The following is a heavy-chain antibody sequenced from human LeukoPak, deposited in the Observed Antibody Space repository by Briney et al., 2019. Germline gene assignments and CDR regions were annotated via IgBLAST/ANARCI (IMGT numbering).Heavy chain of an antibody. D-gene: IGHD5-12*01. CDR2: ISYDGSNK. Sequence: GRSLRLSCAASGFTFSSYAMDWVRQAPGKGLEWVAVISYDGSNKYYADSVKGRFTISRDNCKNTLYLQMNSLRTEDTAVYYCARPYGGYVDYYFDYWGQGTLVTVSS. V-gene: IGHV3-30-3*01. J-gene: IGHJ4*02. CDR1: GFTFSSYA. CDR3: ARPYGGYVDYYFDY.